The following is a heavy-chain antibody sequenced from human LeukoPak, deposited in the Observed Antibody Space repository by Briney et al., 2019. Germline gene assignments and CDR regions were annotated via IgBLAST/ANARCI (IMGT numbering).Heavy chain of an antibody. D-gene: IGHD4-17*01. J-gene: IGHJ4*02. Sequence: PGGSLRLSCAASGFTFSSYHMNWVRQAPGKGLGWVSYISGSGDIIYYADSLKGRFTISRDNTENSLYLQMNSLRAEDTAVYYCARCYGDCVFEYWGQGTLVTVSS. CDR2: ISGSGDII. CDR1: GFTFSSYH. V-gene: IGHV3-48*03. CDR3: ARCYGDCVFEY.